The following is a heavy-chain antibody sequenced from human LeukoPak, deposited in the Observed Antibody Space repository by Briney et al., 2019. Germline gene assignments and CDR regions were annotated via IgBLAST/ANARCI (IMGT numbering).Heavy chain of an antibody. Sequence: GGSLRLSCAASGFTFKNNWMAWVRQAPGKGLEWLANIKEDGSVKNYVDSVKGRFTISRDNAKNSLYLQMNSLRAEDTALYYCAKDIRSSGFNWFDPWGQGTLVTVSS. J-gene: IGHJ5*02. D-gene: IGHD6-19*01. CDR1: GFTFKNNW. V-gene: IGHV3-7*03. CDR3: AKDIRSSGFNWFDP. CDR2: IKEDGSVK.